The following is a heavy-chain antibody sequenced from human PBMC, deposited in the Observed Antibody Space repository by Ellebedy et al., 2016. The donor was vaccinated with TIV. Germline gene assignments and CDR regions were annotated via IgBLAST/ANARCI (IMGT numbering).Heavy chain of an antibody. CDR2: ISADGSSI. D-gene: IGHD3-16*01. Sequence: GGSLRLSCADSGFTFSSFAMHWVRQPPGKGLEWLSVISADGSSISQEGSVKGRFTITRDNSKNTLYAQMNRLTTEDTAVYYCAKGFSSRFNYDRVGFEYWGQGTVVTVSS. CDR1: GFTFSSFA. CDR3: AKGFSSRFNYDRVGFEY. J-gene: IGHJ4*02. V-gene: IGHV3-23*01.